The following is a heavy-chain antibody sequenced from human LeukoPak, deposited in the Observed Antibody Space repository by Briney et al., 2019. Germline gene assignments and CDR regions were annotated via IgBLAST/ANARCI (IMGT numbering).Heavy chain of an antibody. J-gene: IGHJ6*03. D-gene: IGHD6-19*01. V-gene: IGHV3-74*01. Sequence: GGSLRLSCAASGFTFSSYWMHWVRQAPGKGLVWVSRINSDGSSTSYADSVKGRFTISRDNAKNTLYLQMNSLRAEDTAVYYCARGVAVAGRYYYYMDVWGKGTTVTISS. CDR2: INSDGSST. CDR3: ARGVAVAGRYYYYMDV. CDR1: GFTFSSYW.